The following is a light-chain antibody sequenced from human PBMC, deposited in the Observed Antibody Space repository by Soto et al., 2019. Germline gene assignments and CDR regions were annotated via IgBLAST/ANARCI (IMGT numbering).Light chain of an antibody. CDR3: SSYTGSGTLWV. J-gene: IGLJ3*02. CDR2: EVN. Sequence: QSVLTQPASVSGSPGQSITISCTGTSGDVGAYNYVSWYQQHPGKAPKLIIYEVNNRPPGVSYRFSASKSGNTASLTISGLQAEDEADYYCSSYTGSGTLWVFGGGTKVTVL. CDR1: SGDVGAYNY. V-gene: IGLV2-14*01.